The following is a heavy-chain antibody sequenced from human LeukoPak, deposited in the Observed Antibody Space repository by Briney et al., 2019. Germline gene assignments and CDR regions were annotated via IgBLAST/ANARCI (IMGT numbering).Heavy chain of an antibody. CDR2: INSDGSST. V-gene: IGHV3-74*01. J-gene: IGHJ4*02. CDR1: GFTFTSYW. Sequence: GGSLRLSCEASGFTFTSYWMNWVRKTPGKGLVWFSRINSDGSSTRYADSVKGRFTISRDNAKNTLYLQMNSLRAEDTAVYFCARDHPVRGVMVPFDYWGQGTRVTVSS. D-gene: IGHD3-10*01. CDR3: ARDHPVRGVMVPFDY.